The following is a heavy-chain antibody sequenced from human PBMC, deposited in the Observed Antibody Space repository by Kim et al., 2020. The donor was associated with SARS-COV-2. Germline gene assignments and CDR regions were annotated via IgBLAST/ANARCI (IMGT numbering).Heavy chain of an antibody. J-gene: IGHJ6*01. V-gene: IGHV3-64*01. CDR2: ISRNGGGT. D-gene: IGHD5-18*01. CDR3: TRDPSTITAMGTYDYYGMDV. CDR1: GFTFSSYA. Sequence: GGSLRLSCAASGFTFSSYAMHWVRQAPGKGLEYVSAISRNGGGTYYANSVKGRFTISRDNSKSTLYLQMGSLRAEDMAVYYCTRDPSTITAMGTYDYYGMDVCGEATTVTVPS.